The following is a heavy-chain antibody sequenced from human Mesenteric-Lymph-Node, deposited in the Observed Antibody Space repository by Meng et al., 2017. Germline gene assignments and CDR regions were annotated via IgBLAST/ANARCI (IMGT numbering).Heavy chain of an antibody. CDR1: GFSVRSNY. J-gene: IGHJ4*02. CDR2: IYSGGDT. D-gene: IGHD2-2*01. CDR3: ARAGNSWYQLLY. Sequence: GGSLRLSCAASGFSVRSNYMTWVRQAPGKGLEWVSVIYSGGDTYYADSVKGRFTISRDNSKNTLFLQMNSLRSEDTAVYYCARAGNSWYQLLYWGQGTLVTVSS. V-gene: IGHV3-66*02.